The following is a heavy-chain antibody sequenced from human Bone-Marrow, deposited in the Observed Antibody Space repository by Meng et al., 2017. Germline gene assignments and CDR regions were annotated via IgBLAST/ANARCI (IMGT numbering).Heavy chain of an antibody. D-gene: IGHD4-17*01. Sequence: LRLSCAVSGYSISSGYYCGWIRQPPGKGLEWIGSISQSGSTYYNPSLKGRVTISVDTSKNQFSLTLSSVTAADTAVYYCVSWGANYGDYSYDAFDIWGQGTMVTVSS. CDR3: VSWGANYGDYSYDAFDI. CDR2: ISQSGST. CDR1: GYSISSGYY. V-gene: IGHV4-38-2*01. J-gene: IGHJ3*02.